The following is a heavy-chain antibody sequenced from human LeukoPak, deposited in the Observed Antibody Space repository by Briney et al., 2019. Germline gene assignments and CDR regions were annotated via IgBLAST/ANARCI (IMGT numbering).Heavy chain of an antibody. CDR3: ATTQYDYVWGSYLPFDI. Sequence: GGSLRLSCAASGFTFSSYWMSWVRQAPGKGLEWVANIKQDGSEKYYVDSVKGRFTISRDSAKNSLYLQMNSLRAEDTAVYYCATTQYDYVWGSYLPFDIWGQGTMVTVSS. D-gene: IGHD3-16*02. CDR2: IKQDGSEK. V-gene: IGHV3-7*01. J-gene: IGHJ3*02. CDR1: GFTFSSYW.